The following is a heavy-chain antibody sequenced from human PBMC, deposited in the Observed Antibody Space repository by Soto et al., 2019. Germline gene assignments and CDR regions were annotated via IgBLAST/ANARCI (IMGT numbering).Heavy chain of an antibody. CDR2: IYYSGST. J-gene: IGHJ5*02. CDR1: GGSISSGDYY. CDR3: ARARYCSGSSCSLDNWFEP. Sequence: SETLSLTCTVSGGSISSGDYYWSWIRQPPGKGLEWIGYIYYSGSTYYNPSLKSRVTISVDTSKNQFSLKLSSVTAADTAVYYCARARYCSGSSCSLDNWFEPWGQGTLVTVSS. V-gene: IGHV4-30-4*01. D-gene: IGHD2-15*01.